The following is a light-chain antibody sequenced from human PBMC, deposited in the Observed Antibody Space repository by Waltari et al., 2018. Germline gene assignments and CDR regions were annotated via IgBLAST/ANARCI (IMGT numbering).Light chain of an antibody. Sequence: EIVMTQSPATLSMSPGDRATLSCRASQSVITSLAWYQKKRGQAPRLLVYDASTRATGIPARFSGTWSWTEFTLTISSLQSGDSAVYYCQQYNNLQTFGQGTKLEIK. CDR1: QSVITS. J-gene: IGKJ2*01. CDR2: DAS. V-gene: IGKV3-15*01. CDR3: QQYNNLQT.